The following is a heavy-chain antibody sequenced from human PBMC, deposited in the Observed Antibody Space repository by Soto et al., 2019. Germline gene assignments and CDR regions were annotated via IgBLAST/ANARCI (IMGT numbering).Heavy chain of an antibody. D-gene: IGHD1-26*01. CDR1: GCTFSSYA. J-gene: IGHJ3*02. CDR3: ASWSGSSPYAFDI. CDR2: IIPIFGTA. Sequence: SVKVSGKASGCTFSSYAISWVRQAPGQGLEWMGGIIPIFGTANYAQKFQGRVTITADESTSTAYMELSSLRSEDTAVYYCASWSGSSPYAFDIWGQGTMVTVSS. V-gene: IGHV1-69*13.